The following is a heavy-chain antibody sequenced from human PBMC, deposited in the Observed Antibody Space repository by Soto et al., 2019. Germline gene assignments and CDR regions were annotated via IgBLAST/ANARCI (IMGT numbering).Heavy chain of an antibody. CDR2: ISAYNGNT. D-gene: IGHD4-17*01. CDR3: ARDGGDYVYGGCDY. V-gene: IGHV1-18*01. J-gene: IGHJ4*02. CDR1: GYTFTSYG. Sequence: ASVKVSCKASGYTFTSYGISWVRQAPGQGLEWMGWISAYNGNTNYAQKLQGRVTMTTDTSTSTAYMELSRLRSDDTAVYYCARDGGDYVYGGCDYWGQGTLVTVSS.